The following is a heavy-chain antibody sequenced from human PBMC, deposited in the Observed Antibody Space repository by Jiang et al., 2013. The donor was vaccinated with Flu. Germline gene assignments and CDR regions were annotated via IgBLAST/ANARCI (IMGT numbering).Heavy chain of an antibody. J-gene: IGHJ4*02. CDR2: IYYSGST. CDR1: GGSISSGGYF. D-gene: IGHD4-11*01. V-gene: IGHV4-31*03. Sequence: GSGLVKPSQTLSLTCTVSGGSISSGGYFWTWIRQHPGKGLEWIGYIYYSGSTDYNPSLKSRVTISVDTSKNQLSLKLTSVTAADTAVYYCARDTVIFPRAFDYWGQGTLVTVSS. CDR3: ARDTVIFPRAFDY.